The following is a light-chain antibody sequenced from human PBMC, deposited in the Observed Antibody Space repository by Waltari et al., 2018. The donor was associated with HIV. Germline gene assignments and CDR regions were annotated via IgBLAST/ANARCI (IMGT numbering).Light chain of an antibody. CDR2: EVS. CDR1: SSDVGSYKQ. Sequence: QSALTQPASVSGSPGPSITISCTGSSSDVGSYKQVSWYQQHPGKAPRLIIYEVSKRPSGVSNHYSASKSGKTASLTVSGLRAEDEADYYCSSYAGSSTFVIFGGGTKLTVL. J-gene: IGLJ2*01. CDR3: SSYAGSSTFVI. V-gene: IGLV2-23*02.